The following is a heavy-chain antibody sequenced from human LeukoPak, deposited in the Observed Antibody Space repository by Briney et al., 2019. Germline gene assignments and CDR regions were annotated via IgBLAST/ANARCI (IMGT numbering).Heavy chain of an antibody. CDR2: VNWHGTT. CDR1: GFIFEDYT. V-gene: IGHV3-43*01. CDR3: AKDLTYESSGSVIDN. D-gene: IGHD3-22*01. J-gene: IGHJ4*02. Sequence: GGSLRLSCAASGFIFEDYTMHWVRQVPGKTLEWVSLVNWHGTTYYADSLKGRFTISRDNSKNSLYRQMDSLRTEGTAFYYCAKDLTYESSGSVIDNWGLGTLVTVSS.